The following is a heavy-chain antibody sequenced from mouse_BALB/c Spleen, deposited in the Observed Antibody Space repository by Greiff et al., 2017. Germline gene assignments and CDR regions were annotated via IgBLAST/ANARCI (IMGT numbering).Heavy chain of an antibody. CDR1: GYSITSDYA. CDR3: ARGGVEGAMDY. V-gene: IGHV3-2*02. Sequence: EVQLQQSGPGLVKPSQSLSLTCTVTGYSITSDYAWNWIRQFPGNKLEWMGYISYSGSTSYNPSLKSRISITRDTSKNQFFLQLNSVTTEDTATYYCARGGVEGAMDYWGQGTSVTVSS. CDR2: ISYSGST. J-gene: IGHJ4*01.